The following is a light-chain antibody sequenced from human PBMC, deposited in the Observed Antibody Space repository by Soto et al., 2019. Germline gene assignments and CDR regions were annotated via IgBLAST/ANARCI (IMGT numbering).Light chain of an antibody. CDR1: QSVSSSY. Sequence: EMVLTQSPGTLSVSPGERATLSCRARQSVSSSYLAWYQKKPGQAPRILIYGASSRATGIPDRFSGSGSGTDFTVTISRLEPEDFAVYYCQQYGSSPITFGQGTRLESK. CDR2: GAS. V-gene: IGKV3-20*01. J-gene: IGKJ5*01. CDR3: QQYGSSPIT.